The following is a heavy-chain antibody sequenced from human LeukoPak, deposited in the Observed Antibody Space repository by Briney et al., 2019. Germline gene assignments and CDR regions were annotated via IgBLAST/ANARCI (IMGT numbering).Heavy chain of an antibody. Sequence: GGSLRLSCTASGFTFSAYAMMWVRQAPGKGPEWISAIRGGGGSAFYADSVKGRFTISRDNSKYTLFLRMNSLRAEDTAVYYCARDPNGDYIGAFDMWGPGTMVTVSS. D-gene: IGHD4-17*01. V-gene: IGHV3-23*01. CDR2: IRGGGGSA. CDR1: GFTFSAYA. J-gene: IGHJ3*02. CDR3: ARDPNGDYIGAFDM.